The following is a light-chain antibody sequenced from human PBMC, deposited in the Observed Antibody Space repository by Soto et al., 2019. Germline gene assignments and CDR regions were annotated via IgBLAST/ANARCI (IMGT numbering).Light chain of an antibody. CDR2: GAS. CDR1: QSVSSSY. Sequence: EIVLTQSPGNLSLSPGERATLSCRASQSVSSSYLAWYQQKPGQAPRLLIYGASSRATGIPDRFSGSGSGTDFTLTISRLEPEDFAVYYCQQYCSSPQTFGQGTKVEIK. CDR3: QQYCSSPQT. J-gene: IGKJ1*01. V-gene: IGKV3-20*01.